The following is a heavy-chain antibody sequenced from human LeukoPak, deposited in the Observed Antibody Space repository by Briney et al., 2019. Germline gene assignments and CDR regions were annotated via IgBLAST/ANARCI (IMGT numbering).Heavy chain of an antibody. J-gene: IGHJ4*02. CDR1: GFTFSSYE. V-gene: IGHV3-48*03. D-gene: IGHD3-10*01. CDR3: ARDRRGNFDY. Sequence: PGGSLTLSCAASGFTFSSYEMNWVRQAPGKGLEWVSYIGPSGRTKYYADSVEGRFTISRDNAKNSLYLLMNSLRAEDTAAYFCARDRRGNFDYWGQGTLVTVSS. CDR2: IGPSGRTK.